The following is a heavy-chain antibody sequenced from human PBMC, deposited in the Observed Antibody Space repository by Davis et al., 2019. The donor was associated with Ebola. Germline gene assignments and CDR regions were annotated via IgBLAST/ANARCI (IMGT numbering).Heavy chain of an antibody. CDR1: GFTFSSYS. CDR3: ARDTAMGEYYYYGMDV. CDR2: ISSSGSTI. V-gene: IGHV3-48*04. Sequence: PGGSLRLSCAASGFTFSSYSMNWVRQAPGKGLEWVSYISSSGSTIYYADSVKGRFTISRDNAKNSLYLQMNSLRAEDTAVYYCARDTAMGEYYYYGMDVWGQGTTVTVSS. J-gene: IGHJ6*02. D-gene: IGHD5-18*01.